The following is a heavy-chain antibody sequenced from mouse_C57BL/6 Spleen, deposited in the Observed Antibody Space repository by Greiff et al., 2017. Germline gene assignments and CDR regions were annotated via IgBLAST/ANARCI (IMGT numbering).Heavy chain of an antibody. D-gene: IGHD1-1*01. CDR3: ARDRYYGSSYPFAY. V-gene: IGHV5-4*01. CDR2: ISDGGSYT. Sequence: EVMLVESGGGLVKPGGSLKLSCAASGFTFSSYAMSWVRQTPEKRLEWVATISDGGSYTYYPDNVKGRFTIARDNAKNNLYLQMSHLKSEDTAMYYCARDRYYGSSYPFAYWGQGTLVTVSA. J-gene: IGHJ3*01. CDR1: GFTFSSYA.